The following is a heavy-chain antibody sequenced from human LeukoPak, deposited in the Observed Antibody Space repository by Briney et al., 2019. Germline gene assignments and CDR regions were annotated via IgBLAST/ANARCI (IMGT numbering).Heavy chain of an antibody. CDR1: GGSISTYY. V-gene: IGHV4-59*01. D-gene: IGHD5-12*01. CDR3: ARDGYSGSDAL. CDR2: IYHSGST. Sequence: ETLSLTCTVSGGSISTYYWSWIRQPPGKGLEWIGYIYHSGSTNYNPSLKSRVTISVDTSQNQFYLKLSSVTAADTAVYYCARDGYSGSDALWGQGTLVTVSS. J-gene: IGHJ4*02.